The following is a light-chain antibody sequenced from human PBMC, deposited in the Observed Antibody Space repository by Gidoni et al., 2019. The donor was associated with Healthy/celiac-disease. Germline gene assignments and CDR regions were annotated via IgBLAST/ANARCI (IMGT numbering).Light chain of an antibody. Sequence: DIQMTQSPSTLSESVGDRVTITCRASQSISSWLAWYQQKPGQAPKLLIYKASSLESGVPSRFSGSGSGTEFTLTISSLQPDDFATYYCQQYNSYSTFGQGTKLEIK. CDR2: KAS. J-gene: IGKJ2*01. CDR1: QSISSW. V-gene: IGKV1-5*03. CDR3: QQYNSYST.